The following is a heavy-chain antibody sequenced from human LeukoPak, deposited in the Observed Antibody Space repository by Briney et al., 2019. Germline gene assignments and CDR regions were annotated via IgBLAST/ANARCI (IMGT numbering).Heavy chain of an antibody. CDR3: ARGSRQQLPGGNWFDP. CDR1: GYTFTGYY. J-gene: IGHJ5*02. CDR2: INPNSGGT. D-gene: IGHD6-13*01. V-gene: IGHV1-2*02. Sequence: ASVKVSCKASGYTFTGYYMHWVRQAPGQGLEWMGWINPNSGGTNYAQKFQGRVTMTRDTSISTAYMELSSLRSEDTAVYYCARGSRQQLPGGNWFDPWGQGTLVTVSS.